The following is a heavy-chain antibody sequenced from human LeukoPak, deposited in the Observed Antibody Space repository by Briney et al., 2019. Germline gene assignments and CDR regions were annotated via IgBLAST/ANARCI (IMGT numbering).Heavy chain of an antibody. D-gene: IGHD3-16*01. V-gene: IGHV1-69*06. CDR2: IIPIFGTA. CDR1: GGTFSSYA. Sequence: GASVKVSCKASGGTFSSYAISWVRQAPGQGLEWMGGIIPIFGTANYAQKFQGRVTITADKSTSTAYMELSSLRSEDTAVYYCARVGGNHYYYYMDVWGQGTLVTVSS. CDR3: ARVGGNHYYYYMDV. J-gene: IGHJ6*03.